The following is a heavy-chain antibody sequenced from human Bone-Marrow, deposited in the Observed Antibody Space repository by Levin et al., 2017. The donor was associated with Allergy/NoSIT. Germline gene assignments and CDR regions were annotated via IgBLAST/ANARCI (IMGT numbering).Heavy chain of an antibody. J-gene: IGHJ4*02. CDR2: IYYSGST. Sequence: SETLSLTCTVSGASISGGGYHWSWIRQHAGKGLEWIGYIYYSGSTYYNPSLKSRVMVSVDTSKNQFSLKVSSTTAADTAVYYCAREDGSTFDSWGQGTLVTVSS. CDR3: AREDGSTFDS. D-gene: IGHD2-2*03. CDR1: GASISGGGYH. V-gene: IGHV4-31*03.